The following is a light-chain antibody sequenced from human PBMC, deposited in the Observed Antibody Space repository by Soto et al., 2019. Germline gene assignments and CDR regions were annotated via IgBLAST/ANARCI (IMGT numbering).Light chain of an antibody. CDR1: QSISSS. V-gene: IGKV1-33*01. Sequence: DIQMTQSPSSLSASVGDKVTITCRASQSISSSLNWYQQKSGKAPNLLIYGVSRLQGGVPSRFSGSGSGTDFTFTISSLQPEDIATYYCQQYDNLPHFGQGTRLEIK. CDR2: GVS. J-gene: IGKJ5*01. CDR3: QQYDNLPH.